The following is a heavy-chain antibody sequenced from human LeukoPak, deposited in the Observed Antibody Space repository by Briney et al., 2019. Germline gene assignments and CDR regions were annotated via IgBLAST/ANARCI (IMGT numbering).Heavy chain of an antibody. Sequence: SETLSLTCAVYGGSFSGYYWSWIRQPPGKGLEWIGEVNHSGSTNYNPSLKSRVTISVDTSKNQFSLKLSSVTAADTAVYYCARVGGSYSSYYFDYWGQGTLVTVSS. CDR2: VNHSGST. V-gene: IGHV4-34*01. CDR1: GGSFSGYY. D-gene: IGHD1-26*01. CDR3: ARVGGSYSSYYFDY. J-gene: IGHJ4*02.